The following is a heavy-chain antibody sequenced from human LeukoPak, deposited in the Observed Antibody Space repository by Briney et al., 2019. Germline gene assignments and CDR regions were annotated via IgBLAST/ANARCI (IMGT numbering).Heavy chain of an antibody. D-gene: IGHD3-9*01. Sequence: GGSLRLSCAASGFTFSIYALSWVRQAPGRGLEWVSGISGGDGSTYYADSVKGRFTISRDNSKNALFLQMNSLRAEDTAVYYCAKLARFSGDYFDSWGQGTLVTVSS. CDR3: AKLARFSGDYFDS. J-gene: IGHJ4*02. V-gene: IGHV3-23*01. CDR1: GFTFSIYA. CDR2: ISGGDGST.